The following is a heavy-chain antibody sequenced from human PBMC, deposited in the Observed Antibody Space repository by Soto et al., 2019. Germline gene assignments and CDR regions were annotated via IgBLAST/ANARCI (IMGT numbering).Heavy chain of an antibody. V-gene: IGHV4-34*01. CDR3: VRLVGNSWLDS. CDR1: GGSFSGYY. Sequence: PSETLSLTCAVYGGSFSGYYWSWIRQPPGKGLEWIGEINHSGSTNYNPSLKSRVTISVDTSNNQLSLQLNSVTPDDTAVYYCVRLVGNSWLDSWGPGTLVTVSS. J-gene: IGHJ5*01. D-gene: IGHD2-2*01. CDR2: INHSGST.